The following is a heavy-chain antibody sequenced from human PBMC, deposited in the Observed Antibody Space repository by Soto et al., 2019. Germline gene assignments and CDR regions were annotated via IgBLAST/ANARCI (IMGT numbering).Heavy chain of an antibody. Sequence: EVQLVESGGGLVQPGGSLRLSCTASGFTFSSYSMNWVRQAPGKGLEWVSHISSRSSTIYYADSVKGRFTISRDNAKNSLYLQMNSLRDEDTAVYYCARVIAAGGGDFDYWGQGTLVTVSS. J-gene: IGHJ4*02. D-gene: IGHD6-13*01. V-gene: IGHV3-48*02. CDR2: ISSRSSTI. CDR3: ARVIAAGGGDFDY. CDR1: GFTFSSYS.